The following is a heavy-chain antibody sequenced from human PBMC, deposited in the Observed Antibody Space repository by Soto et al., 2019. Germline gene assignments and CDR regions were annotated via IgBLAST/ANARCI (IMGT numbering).Heavy chain of an antibody. Sequence: QVQLVESGGGVVQPGRSLRLSCAASGFTFSSYAMHWVRQAPVKGLEWVAVISYDGSNKYYADSVKGRFTISRDNSKNTLYLQMNSLRAEDTAVYYCARDSTDVDYVFDYWGQGTLVTVSS. CDR1: GFTFSSYA. V-gene: IGHV3-30-3*01. J-gene: IGHJ4*02. CDR2: ISYDGSNK. D-gene: IGHD4-17*01. CDR3: ARDSTDVDYVFDY.